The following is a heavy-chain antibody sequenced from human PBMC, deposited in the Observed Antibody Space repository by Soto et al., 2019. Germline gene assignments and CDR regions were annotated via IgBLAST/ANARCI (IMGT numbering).Heavy chain of an antibody. V-gene: IGHV4-4*08. D-gene: IGHD6-19*01. CDR3: AGGGAGYSY. CDR1: GGSIRSYY. Sequence: SETLSLTCTVSGGSIRSYYWSWIRQPPGKGLEWIGYIYSSGTTNYNPSVKSRVTISVDTSKNQFSLKLSSVTAAATAVYYCAGGGAGYSYWGKGTLVPVSS. CDR2: IYSSGTT. J-gene: IGHJ4*02.